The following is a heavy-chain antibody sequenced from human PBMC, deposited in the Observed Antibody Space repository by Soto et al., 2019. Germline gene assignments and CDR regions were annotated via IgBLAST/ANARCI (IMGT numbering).Heavy chain of an antibody. CDR2: ISAYNGNT. J-gene: IGHJ3*02. D-gene: IGHD3-22*01. CDR1: GYTFTCYG. CDR3: ARVQKVVIKSQRRAFDI. V-gene: IGHV1-18*04. Sequence: ASVKVSCKASGYTFTCYGISWVRQAPGQGLEWMGWISAYNGNTNYAQKLQGRVTMTTDTSTSTAYMELRSLRSDDTAVYYCARVQKVVIKSQRRAFDIWGQGTTVTVSS.